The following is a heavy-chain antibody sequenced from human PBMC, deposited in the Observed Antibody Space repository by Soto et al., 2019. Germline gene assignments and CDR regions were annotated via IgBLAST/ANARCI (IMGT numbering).Heavy chain of an antibody. CDR3: ARGPPSIAASPYYYYYYMDV. V-gene: IGHV4-34*01. Sequence: SETLSLTCAVYGGSFSGHYWSWIRQPPGKGLEWIGEINHSGSTNYNPSLKSRVTISVDTSKNQFSLKLSSVTAADTAVYYCARGPPSIAASPYYYYYYMDVWGKGTTVTVSS. J-gene: IGHJ6*03. CDR1: GGSFSGHY. D-gene: IGHD6-13*01. CDR2: INHSGST.